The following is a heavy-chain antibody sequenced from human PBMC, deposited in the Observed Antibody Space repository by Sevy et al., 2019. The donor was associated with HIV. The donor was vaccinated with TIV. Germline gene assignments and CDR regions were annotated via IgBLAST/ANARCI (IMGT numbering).Heavy chain of an antibody. V-gene: IGHV3-66*01. J-gene: IGHJ3*02. CDR2: IFSGGST. D-gene: IGHD5-12*01. Sequence: GGSLRLSCAASGFTVSSNYMSWVRQAPGKGLEWVSVIFSGGSTYYADSVKGRFTISSDKSKNTLYLQMNSLRAEDTAVYYCARGLVAPGAFDIWGQGTMVTVSS. CDR3: ARGLVAPGAFDI. CDR1: GFTVSSNY.